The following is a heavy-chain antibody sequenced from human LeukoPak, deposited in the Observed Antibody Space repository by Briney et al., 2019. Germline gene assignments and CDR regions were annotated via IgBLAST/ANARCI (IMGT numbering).Heavy chain of an antibody. CDR2: ISDRGTP. J-gene: IGHJ6*02. V-gene: IGHV1-2*02. CDR3: ARVHMGDYGMDV. CDR1: GYTFTAYH. Sequence: ASVKGSWKASGYTFTAYHIHWVRQAPGQGLEWMGYISDRGTPKSAQKFQDRVTVTRDTSITTAYMELNRLKSDDSAVYYCARVHMGDYGMDVWGQGTTVTVSS.